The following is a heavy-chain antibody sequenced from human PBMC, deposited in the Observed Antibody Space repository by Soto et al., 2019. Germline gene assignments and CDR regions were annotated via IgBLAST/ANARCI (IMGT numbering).Heavy chain of an antibody. J-gene: IGHJ4*02. Sequence: VELVESGGGLIQPGRSLRLSCAASGFTFDEFCMHWVRQVPGKGPEWVSGISWNNHVIGYAGSVKGRFTISRDNAKNSLFLQMNGLRSEDTALYYSAKDDHCSGGGCYGGFDSWGQGVLVTVSP. V-gene: IGHV3-9*01. CDR1: GFTFDEFC. CDR2: ISWNNHVI. D-gene: IGHD2-15*01. CDR3: AKDDHCSGGGCYGGFDS.